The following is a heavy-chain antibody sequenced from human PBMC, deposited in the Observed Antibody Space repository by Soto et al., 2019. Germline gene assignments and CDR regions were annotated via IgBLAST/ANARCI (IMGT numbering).Heavy chain of an antibody. CDR2: ITSSSSTI. CDR1: GFTFSSYS. V-gene: IGHV3-48*01. J-gene: IGHJ4*02. CDR3: ARGFRSQFDY. Sequence: EVQLVESGGGLVQPGGSLRLSCAASGFTFSSYSMNWVLQAPGKGLEWVSYITSSSSTIYYADSVKGRFTISRDNAKNSLYLQMNSLRAEDTAVYYCARGFRSQFDYWGQGTLVTVSS.